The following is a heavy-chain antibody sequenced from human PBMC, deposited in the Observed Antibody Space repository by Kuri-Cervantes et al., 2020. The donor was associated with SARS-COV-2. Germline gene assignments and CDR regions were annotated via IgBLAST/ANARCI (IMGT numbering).Heavy chain of an antibody. CDR2: FDPEQREI. J-gene: IGHJ3*01. Sequence: ASVKVSCKVSGCTLTELSMHWVRQAPGKGLEWMGGFDPEQREIIYAQKFQGRVSMTEDTSTDTAYMELSSLRSEDTAVYYCATEGYSIIIWAFAHWGQGTKVTVSS. V-gene: IGHV1-24*01. D-gene: IGHD3-22*01. CDR1: GCTLTELS. CDR3: ATEGYSIIIWAFAH.